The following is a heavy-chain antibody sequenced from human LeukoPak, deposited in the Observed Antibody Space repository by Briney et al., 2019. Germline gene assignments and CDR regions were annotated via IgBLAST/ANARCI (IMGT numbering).Heavy chain of an antibody. CDR1: GYTFTDYY. CDR3: ARSYYDVLTGNYMWLAP. CDR2: IDVKSGDT. J-gene: IGHJ5*02. Sequence: GASVKVSCKASGYTFTDYYIHWVRQAPGQGLEWMGWIDVKSGDTFYAQMFQGRVTLTGDTSINTAYMELSRLRSDDTAAFYCARSYYDVLTGNYMWLAPWGQGTLVTVSS. V-gene: IGHV1-2*02. D-gene: IGHD3-9*01.